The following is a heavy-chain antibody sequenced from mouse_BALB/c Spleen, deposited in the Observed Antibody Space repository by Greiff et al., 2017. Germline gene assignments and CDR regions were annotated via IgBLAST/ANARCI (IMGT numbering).Heavy chain of an antibody. Sequence: EVTLMESGGGLVQPGGSRQLSCAASGFTFSSFGMHWVRQAPEKGLEWVAYISSGSSTNYYADTVKGRFTISRDNPKNTLFLQMTSLRSEDTAMYYCARSGWYVGGAMDYWGQGTSVTVSS. J-gene: IGHJ4*01. D-gene: IGHD3-1*01. V-gene: IGHV5-17*02. CDR3: ARSGWYVGGAMDY. CDR1: GFTFSSFG. CDR2: ISSGSSTN.